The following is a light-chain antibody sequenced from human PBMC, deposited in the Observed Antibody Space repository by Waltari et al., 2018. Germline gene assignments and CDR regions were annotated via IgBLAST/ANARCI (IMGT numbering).Light chain of an antibody. CDR2: DAS. J-gene: IGKJ1*01. Sequence: EIVLTQSPGTLSLSPGERATLSCRASQSVGRSLAWYQQKPGQAPRLLIDDASSRATCIPDRFSGGGSGTDFSLTISRLEPEDFAIYYCQKYVSLPATFGQGTKVEIK. CDR1: QSVGRS. CDR3: QKYVSLPAT. V-gene: IGKV3-20*01.